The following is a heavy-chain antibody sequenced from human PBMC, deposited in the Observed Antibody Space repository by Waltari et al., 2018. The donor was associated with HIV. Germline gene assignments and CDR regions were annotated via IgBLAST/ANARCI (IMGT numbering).Heavy chain of an antibody. Sequence: QVQLQASCPGLVKPSQSLSLTCTVSGVPISSGTYYWRWIRPPAGKGLEWIGRIYTSGSTNYNPSRKSRVTIAVDTSKNQFSLKLSSVTAADTAVYYCAREGKEDYDFWSGYFFGMDVWGQGTTVTVSS. CDR2: IYTSGST. J-gene: IGHJ6*02. CDR1: GVPISSGTYY. V-gene: IGHV4-61*02. D-gene: IGHD3-3*01. CDR3: AREGKEDYDFWSGYFFGMDV.